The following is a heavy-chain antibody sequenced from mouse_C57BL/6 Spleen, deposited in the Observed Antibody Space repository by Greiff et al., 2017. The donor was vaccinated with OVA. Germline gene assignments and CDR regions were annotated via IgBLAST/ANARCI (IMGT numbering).Heavy chain of an antibody. V-gene: IGHV3-6*01. CDR2: ISYDGSN. CDR1: GYSITSGYY. Sequence: EVQLQESGPGLVKPSQSLSLTCSVTGYSITSGYYWNWIRQFPGNKLEWMGYISYDGSNNYNPSLKNRISITRDTSKNQFFLKLNSVTTEDTATYYCARANWDPYWYFDVWGTGTTVTVSS. CDR3: ARANWDPYWYFDV. J-gene: IGHJ1*03. D-gene: IGHD4-1*01.